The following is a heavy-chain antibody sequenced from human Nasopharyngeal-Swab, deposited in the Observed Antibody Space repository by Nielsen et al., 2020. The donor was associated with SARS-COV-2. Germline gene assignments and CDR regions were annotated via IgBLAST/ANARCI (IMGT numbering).Heavy chain of an antibody. CDR1: GYTFTNYY. CDR3: ARAYNWNDGGDY. CDR2: INPSGGST. J-gene: IGHJ4*02. V-gene: IGHV1-46*01. Sequence: SVKVSCKASGYTFTNYYMHWVRQAPGQGLEWMGIINPSGGSTSYAQKFQGRVTMTRDTSTSTVYMELSSLRSEDTAVYYCARAYNWNDGGDYWGQGTLVTVSS. D-gene: IGHD1-20*01.